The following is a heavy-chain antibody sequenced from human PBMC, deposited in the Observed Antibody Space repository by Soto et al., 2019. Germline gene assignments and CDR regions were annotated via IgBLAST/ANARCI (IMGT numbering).Heavy chain of an antibody. CDR2: IYPGDSDT. V-gene: IGHV5-51*01. J-gene: IGHJ6*02. CDR1: GYSFTSYW. D-gene: IGHD5-18*01. Sequence: PGESLKISCKGSGYSFTSYWIGWVRQMPGKGLEWMGIIYPGDSDTRYSPSFQGQVTISADKSISTAYLQWSSLKASDTAMYYCARQRYMGGYSYGSYGMDVWGQGTTVPVSS. CDR3: ARQRYMGGYSYGSYGMDV.